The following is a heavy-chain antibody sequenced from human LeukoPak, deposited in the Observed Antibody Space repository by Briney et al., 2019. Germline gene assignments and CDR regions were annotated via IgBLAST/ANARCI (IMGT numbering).Heavy chain of an antibody. V-gene: IGHV5-51*01. D-gene: IGHD2-15*01. Sequence: GESLKISCKGSGYSFSSYWIGWVRQMPGKGLEWMAIIYPGDSDTRYSPSFQGQVTISADKSISTAYLQWSSLKASDIAMYKCARHPCSNHGDTTPYTYWGQGTLVTVSS. J-gene: IGHJ4*02. CDR3: ARHPCSNHGDTTPYTY. CDR2: IYPGDSDT. CDR1: GYSFSSYW.